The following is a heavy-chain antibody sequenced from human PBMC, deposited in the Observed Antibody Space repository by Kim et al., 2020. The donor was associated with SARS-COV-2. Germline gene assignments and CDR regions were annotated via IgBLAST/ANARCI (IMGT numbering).Heavy chain of an antibody. J-gene: IGHJ4*02. Sequence: GGSLRLSCAASGFTFSSYAMSWVRQAPGKGLEWVSAISGSGGSTYYADSVKGRFTISRDNSKNTLYLQMNSLRAEDTAVYYCAKDRVLVVVPAAITHWGQGTLVTVSS. V-gene: IGHV3-23*01. D-gene: IGHD2-2*02. CDR1: GFTFSSYA. CDR2: ISGSGGST. CDR3: AKDRVLVVVPAAITH.